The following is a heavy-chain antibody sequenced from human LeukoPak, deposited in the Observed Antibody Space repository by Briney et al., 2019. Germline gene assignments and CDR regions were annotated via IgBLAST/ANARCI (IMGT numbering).Heavy chain of an antibody. D-gene: IGHD2-21*02. CDR3: ARGDYSVVVTIDY. V-gene: IGHV3-23*01. CDR1: GFTFSSYA. J-gene: IGHJ4*02. CDR2: ISGSGGST. Sequence: GGSLRLSCAASGFTFSSYAMSWVRQAPGKGLEWVSAISGSGGSTYYADSVKGRFTISRDNSKNTLYLQMNSLRAEDTAVYYCARGDYSVVVTIDYWGQGTLVTVSS.